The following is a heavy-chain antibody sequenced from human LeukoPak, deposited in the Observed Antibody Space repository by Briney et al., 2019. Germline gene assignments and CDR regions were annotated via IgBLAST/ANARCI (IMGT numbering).Heavy chain of an antibody. CDR3: ARDSVEMATILDY. CDR2: ISSSSYI. Sequence: PGGSLRLSCAASGFTFSSYSMNWVRQAPGKGLEWVSSISSSSYIYYADSVKGRFTISRDNAKNSLYLQMNSLRAEDTAVYYCARDSVEMATILDYWGQGTLVTVSS. D-gene: IGHD5-24*01. J-gene: IGHJ4*02. V-gene: IGHV3-21*01. CDR1: GFTFSSYS.